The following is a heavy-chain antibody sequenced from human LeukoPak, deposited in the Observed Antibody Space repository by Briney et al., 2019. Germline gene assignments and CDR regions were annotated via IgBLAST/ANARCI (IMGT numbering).Heavy chain of an antibody. CDR2: ISGSGGST. V-gene: IGHV3-23*01. CDR1: GLTFNRYA. CDR3: AKSPAGKALYYFDY. Sequence: GSLRLSCAASGLTFNRYAMSWVRQAPGKGLEWVSAISGSGGSTYYADSVKGRFTISRDNSKNTLYLQMNSLRAEDTAVYYCAKSPAGKALYYFDYWGQGTLVTVSS. D-gene: IGHD2-2*01. J-gene: IGHJ4*02.